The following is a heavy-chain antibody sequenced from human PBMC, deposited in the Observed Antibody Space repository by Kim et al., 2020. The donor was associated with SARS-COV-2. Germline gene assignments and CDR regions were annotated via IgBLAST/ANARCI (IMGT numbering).Heavy chain of an antibody. V-gene: IGHV3-74*01. D-gene: IGHD6-13*01. CDR2: INSDGSST. CDR3: ARLSQQLALYYYYYYGMDV. CDR1: GFTFSSYW. Sequence: GGSLRLSCAASGFTFSSYWMHWVRQAPGKGLVWVSRINSDGSSTSYADSVKGRFTISRDNAKNTLYLQMNSLRAEDTAVYYCARLSQQLALYYYYYYGMDVWGQGTTVTVSS. J-gene: IGHJ6*02.